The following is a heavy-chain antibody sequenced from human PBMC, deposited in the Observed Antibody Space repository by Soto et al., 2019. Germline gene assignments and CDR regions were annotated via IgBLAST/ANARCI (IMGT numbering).Heavy chain of an antibody. V-gene: IGHV3-33*01. Sequence: GGSLRLSCAASGFTFSSYGMHWVRQAPGKGLEWVAVIWYDGSNKYYADSVKGRFTISRDNSKNTLYLQMNSLRAEDTAVYYCARAPGWSGETNWFDPWVQGTLVTVSS. CDR3: ARAPGWSGETNWFDP. D-gene: IGHD3-3*01. CDR1: GFTFSSYG. J-gene: IGHJ5*02. CDR2: IWYDGSNK.